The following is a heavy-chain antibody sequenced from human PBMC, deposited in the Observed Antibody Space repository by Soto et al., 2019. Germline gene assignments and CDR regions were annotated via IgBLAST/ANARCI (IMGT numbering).Heavy chain of an antibody. CDR2: ISAYNGNT. CDR1: GYTFTSYG. CDR3: ARDRGSGYDVDFDY. J-gene: IGHJ4*02. D-gene: IGHD5-12*01. Sequence: ASVKVSCKASGYTFTSYGISWVRQAPGQGLEWMGWISAYNGNTNYAQKLQGRVTMTTDTSTSTAYMELRSLRSDDTAVYYYARDRGSGYDVDFDYWGQGTLVTVSS. V-gene: IGHV1-18*01.